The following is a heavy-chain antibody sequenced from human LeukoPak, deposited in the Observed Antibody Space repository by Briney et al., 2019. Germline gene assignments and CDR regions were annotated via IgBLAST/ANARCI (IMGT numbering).Heavy chain of an antibody. Sequence: SETLSLTCTVSGGPISSYYWSWIRQPPGKGLEWIGYIYYSGSTNYNPSLKSRVTISVDTSKNQFSLKLSSVTAADTAVYYCARDNRWAPPHDAFDIWGQGTMVTVSS. CDR2: IYYSGST. D-gene: IGHD1-14*01. CDR1: GGPISSYY. V-gene: IGHV4-59*01. J-gene: IGHJ3*02. CDR3: ARDNRWAPPHDAFDI.